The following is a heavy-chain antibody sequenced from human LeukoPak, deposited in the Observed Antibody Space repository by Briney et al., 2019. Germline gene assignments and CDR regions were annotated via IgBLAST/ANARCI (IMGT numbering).Heavy chain of an antibody. V-gene: IGHV3-9*01. Sequence: PGGSLRLSCAASGFTFDDYAMHWVRQVPGKGLEWVSSISWNSGSIGYADSMKGRFTISRDNAKNSLYLQINSLRSDDTAVYYCARDGSGYDFGYYFDYWGQGTLVTVSS. D-gene: IGHD5-12*01. CDR3: ARDGSGYDFGYYFDY. J-gene: IGHJ4*02. CDR2: ISWNSGSI. CDR1: GFTFDDYA.